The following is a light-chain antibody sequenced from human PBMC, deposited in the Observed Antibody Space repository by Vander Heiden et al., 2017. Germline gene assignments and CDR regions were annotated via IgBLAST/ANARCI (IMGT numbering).Light chain of an antibody. Sequence: EIIMTQSPATLSLSPGERATLSCRASQSVSSNLAWYQQKPGQAPRLLIYGASTRATGFPARFSGSGSGSEFTLTISSLQSEDFAVFYCQQYYDWPRTFGQGTKVEIK. CDR3: QQYYDWPRT. CDR1: QSVSSN. CDR2: GAS. V-gene: IGKV3-15*01. J-gene: IGKJ1*01.